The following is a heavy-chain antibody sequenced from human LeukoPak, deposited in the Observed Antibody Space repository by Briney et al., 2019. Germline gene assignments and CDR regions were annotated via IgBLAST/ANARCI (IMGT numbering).Heavy chain of an antibody. Sequence: ASMKVSCEASGYSFSSLHINWLRQAPGQGLEWMGRIIPIDGVENCAQKFQGRVTITADKLTSTAYMELSSLRSEDTAVYYCARALDCTNGVCFGDDAFDIWGQGTTVTVSS. V-gene: IGHV1-69*04. CDR3: ARALDCTNGVCFGDDAFDI. D-gene: IGHD2-8*01. CDR2: IIPIDGVE. J-gene: IGHJ3*02. CDR1: GYSFSSLH.